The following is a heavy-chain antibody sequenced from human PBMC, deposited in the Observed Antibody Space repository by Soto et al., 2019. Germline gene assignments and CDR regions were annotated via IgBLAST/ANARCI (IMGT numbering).Heavy chain of an antibody. D-gene: IGHD2-21*01. CDR1: GFTFSSYG. J-gene: IGHJ6*02. CDR2: ISGSGSNT. V-gene: IGHV3-23*01. CDR3: AEDPLSVVEMSVYGMGV. Sequence: EVQLLESGGGLVQPGGSLRLSCAASGFTFSSYGMIWVRQAPGEGLEWVSAISGSGSNTYYVDTVKGRFTIYRENSKNTLYAQMNSLRAQDTAVYYCAEDPLSVVEMSVYGMGVWGQGTTVTVSS.